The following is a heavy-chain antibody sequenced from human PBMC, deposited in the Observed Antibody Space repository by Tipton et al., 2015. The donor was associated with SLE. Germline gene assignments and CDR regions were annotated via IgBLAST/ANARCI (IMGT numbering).Heavy chain of an antibody. V-gene: IGHV4-61*02. Sequence: TLSLTCTVSGVSISSGSYYWNWVRQPAGKGLEWIGRIYTTGSPYYNPSLESRVDMSMDKSKNQFSLKLTAVTAADTAMYYCARRDSAWADDAFDIWGQGTMVTVSS. J-gene: IGHJ3*02. CDR2: IYTTGSP. CDR3: ARRDSAWADDAFDI. CDR1: GVSISSGSYY. D-gene: IGHD6-19*01.